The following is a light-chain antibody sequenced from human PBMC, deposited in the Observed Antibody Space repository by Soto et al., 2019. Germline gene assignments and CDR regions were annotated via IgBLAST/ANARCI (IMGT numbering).Light chain of an antibody. CDR1: QSVSSSY. CDR2: GAS. J-gene: IGKJ2*01. CDR3: QQYASSSYP. V-gene: IGKV3-20*01. Sequence: EIVLTQSPGTLSLSPGDRATLSCRTSQSVSSSYLAWYQQKPGQAPRLLIYGASRRATGIPDRFSGSGSGIDFTLTISRLEPEDFAVYFCQQYASSSYPFGQGTKLEIK.